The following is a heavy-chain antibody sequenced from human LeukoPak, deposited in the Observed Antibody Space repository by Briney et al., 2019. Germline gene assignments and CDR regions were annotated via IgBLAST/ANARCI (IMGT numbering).Heavy chain of an antibody. CDR2: IYYSGST. CDR3: ARVPYYYGSGSYRAFDP. J-gene: IGHJ5*02. D-gene: IGHD3-10*01. V-gene: IGHV4-31*03. CDR1: GGSISSGDYY. Sequence: SETLSLTCTVSGGSISSGDYYWSWIRQHPGKGLEWIGYIYYSGSTYYNPSLKSRVTISVDTSKNQFSLKLSSVTAADTAVYYCARVPYYYGSGSYRAFDPWGQGTLVTVSP.